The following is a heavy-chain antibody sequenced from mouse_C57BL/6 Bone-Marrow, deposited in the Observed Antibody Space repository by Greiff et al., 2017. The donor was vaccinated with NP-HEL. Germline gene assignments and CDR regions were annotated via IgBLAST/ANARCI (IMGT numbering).Heavy chain of an antibody. CDR3: ARRYYLYFDY. CDR1: GYTFTSYW. D-gene: IGHD1-1*01. J-gene: IGHJ2*01. Sequence: QVQLQQPGAELVKPGASVKLSCKASGYTFTSYWMHWVKQRPGQGLEWIGMIHPNSGSTNYNEKFKSKATLTVDKSSSTAYMQLSSLTSDDSAVYYCARRYYLYFDYWGQGTTLTVSS. CDR2: IHPNSGST. V-gene: IGHV1-64*01.